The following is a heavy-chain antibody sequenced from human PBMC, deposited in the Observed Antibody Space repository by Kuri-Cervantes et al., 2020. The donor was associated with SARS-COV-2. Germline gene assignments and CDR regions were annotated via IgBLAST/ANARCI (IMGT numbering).Heavy chain of an antibody. CDR1: GGSISSYY. J-gene: IGHJ4*02. D-gene: IGHD6-19*01. V-gene: IGHV4-59*08. Sequence: GSLRLSCTVSGGSISSYYWSWIRQPPGKGLEWIGYIYYSGSTNYNPSLKSRVTISVDTSKNQFSLRLTSVTAADTAVYYCARAPAPGYSSGWYCDYWGQGILVTVSS. CDR3: ARAPAPGYSSGWYCDY. CDR2: IYYSGST.